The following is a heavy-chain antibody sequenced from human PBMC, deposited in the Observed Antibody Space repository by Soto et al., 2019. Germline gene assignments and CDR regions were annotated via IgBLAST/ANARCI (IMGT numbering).Heavy chain of an antibody. CDR1: GFTFSSYA. CDR3: AKDLQIRRFKVYYFDY. Sequence: PGGSLRLSCAASGFTFSSYAMSWVRQAPGKGLEWVSAISGSGGSTYYADSVKGRFTISRDNSKNTLYLQMNSLRAEDTAVYFCAKDLQIRRFKVYYFDYWGQGTLVTVPS. J-gene: IGHJ4*02. V-gene: IGHV3-23*01. D-gene: IGHD3-16*01. CDR2: ISGSGGST.